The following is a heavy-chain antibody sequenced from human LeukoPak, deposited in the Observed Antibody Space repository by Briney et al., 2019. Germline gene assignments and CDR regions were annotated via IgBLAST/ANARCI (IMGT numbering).Heavy chain of an antibody. CDR2: ISCSGGST. D-gene: IGHD6-13*01. J-gene: IGHJ4*02. Sequence: GGSLRLSCAASGFTFSSYAMSWVRQAPGKGLEWVSAISCSGGSTYYADSVKGRFTISRDNSKNTLYLQMNSLRAEDTAVYYCAKGRSYIAAAGTSDYWGQGTLVTVSS. CDR1: GFTFSSYA. CDR3: AKGRSYIAAAGTSDY. V-gene: IGHV3-23*01.